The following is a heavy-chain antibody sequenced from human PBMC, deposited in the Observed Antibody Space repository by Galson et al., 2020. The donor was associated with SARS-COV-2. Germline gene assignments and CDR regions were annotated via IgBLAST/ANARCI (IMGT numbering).Heavy chain of an antibody. J-gene: IGHJ4*02. D-gene: IGHD1-26*01. V-gene: IGHV4-39*01. CDR2: TYDSGST. CDR1: DGSISSSIYF. Sequence: SEPLSLPCTVPDGSISSSIYFWGWIRQPPGKGLQWIGTTYDSGSTYYDPSLTSRLTISVDTSKNQFSLKLSSVTAADTAVYYCARHGRGELLFPFDYWGQGILVTVSS. CDR3: ARHGRGELLFPFDY.